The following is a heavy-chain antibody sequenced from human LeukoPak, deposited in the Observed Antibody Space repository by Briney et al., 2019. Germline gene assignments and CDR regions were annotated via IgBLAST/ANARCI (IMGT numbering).Heavy chain of an antibody. CDR1: GFTFSGSW. CDR3: ARPDHLDF. CDR2: INGDGSST. J-gene: IGHJ4*02. V-gene: IGHV3-74*01. D-gene: IGHD1-14*01. Sequence: GGSLRLSCAASGFTFSGSWMHWVRQVPGKGLVWVSRINGDGSSTYYADSVQGRFTISRDNAKNTLYLQMNSLRAEDTAVYFCARPDHLDFGGQGTLVTVSS.